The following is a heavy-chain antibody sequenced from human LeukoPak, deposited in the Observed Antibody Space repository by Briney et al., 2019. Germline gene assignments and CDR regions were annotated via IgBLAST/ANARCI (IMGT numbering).Heavy chain of an antibody. J-gene: IGHJ4*02. CDR3: ARVIGYCSGGSCYSENPDY. Sequence: ASVKVSCKASGYTFTSYDINWLRQATGQGLEWMGWMNPNSGNTGYAQKFQGRVTMTRDTSISTAYMELSSLRSEDTAVYYCARVIGYCSGGSCYSENPDYWGQGTLVTVSS. V-gene: IGHV1-8*01. D-gene: IGHD2-15*01. CDR1: GYTFTSYD. CDR2: MNPNSGNT.